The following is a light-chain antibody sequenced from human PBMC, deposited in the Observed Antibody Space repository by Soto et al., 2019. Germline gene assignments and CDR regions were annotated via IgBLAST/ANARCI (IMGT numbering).Light chain of an antibody. CDR3: LQYNNWVPT. J-gene: IGKJ1*01. CDR2: AAS. Sequence: EIVLTQSPGTLSLSPGDRATLSCRASHSINTSFLAWFQQKPGQAPRLLIYAASTRATGIPDRFSGSGSGTEFTFTISSLQSEDFAVYYCLQYNNWVPTFGQGTKVDIK. V-gene: IGKV3D-15*01. CDR1: HSINTSF.